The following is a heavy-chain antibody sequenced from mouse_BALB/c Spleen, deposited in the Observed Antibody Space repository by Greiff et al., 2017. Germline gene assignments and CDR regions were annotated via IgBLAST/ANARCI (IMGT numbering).Heavy chain of an antibody. Sequence: EVQGVESGGGLVQPGGSRKLSCAASGFTFSSFGMHWVRQAPEKGLEWVAYISSGSSTIYYADTVKGRFTISRDNPKNTLFLQMTSLRSEDTAMYYCAREGYYAWFAYWGQGTLVTVSA. CDR1: GFTFSSFG. J-gene: IGHJ3*01. V-gene: IGHV5-17*02. D-gene: IGHD2-3*01. CDR3: AREGYYAWFAY. CDR2: ISSGSSTI.